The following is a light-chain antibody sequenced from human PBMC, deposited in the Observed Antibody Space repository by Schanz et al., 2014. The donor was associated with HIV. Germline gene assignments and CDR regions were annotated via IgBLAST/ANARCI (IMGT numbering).Light chain of an antibody. CDR2: GVF. CDR1: NNDIGSYTY. J-gene: IGLJ1*01. Sequence: QSALTQPASVSGSPGQSITFSCTGTNNDIGSYTYVSWYQQHPDKAPKLVVYGVFDRPSGVSNRFSGSKSGNTASLTIYDLQREDEADYYCSSLSTSDTPIFGTGTKLTVL. V-gene: IGLV2-14*03. CDR3: SSLSTSDTPI.